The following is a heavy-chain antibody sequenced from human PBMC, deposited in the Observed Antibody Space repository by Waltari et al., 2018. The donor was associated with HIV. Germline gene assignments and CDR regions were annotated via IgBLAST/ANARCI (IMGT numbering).Heavy chain of an antibody. CDR3: ARHALRVGAAYWNFDL. V-gene: IGHV4-39*01. Sequence: QLQLQESGPGLVKPSETLSLTCTVPGGSVSSSSYFWGWIRQPPGKGLEWIGRIYYTGRAYYNPSLKSRVTISVDTSKNQFSLKVTSVTAADTAVYCCARHALRVGAAYWNFDLWGRGTLVTVSS. J-gene: IGHJ2*01. CDR2: IYYTGRA. CDR1: GGSVSSSSYF. D-gene: IGHD1-26*01.